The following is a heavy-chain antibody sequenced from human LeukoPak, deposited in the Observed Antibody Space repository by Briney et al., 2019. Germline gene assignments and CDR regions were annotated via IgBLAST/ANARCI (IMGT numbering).Heavy chain of an antibody. D-gene: IGHD3-3*01. CDR2: IRQDGSEK. J-gene: IGHJ6*03. CDR3: ARVDSDFWSGQYYYYYMDV. V-gene: IGHV3-7*01. CDR1: GFTFSSNW. Sequence: PGGSLRLSRAASGFTFSSNWMSWVRQAPGKGLEWVANIRQDGSEKYYVDSVKGRFTISRDNAKNSLYLQMNSLRAEDTAVYYCARVDSDFWSGQYYYYYMDVWGKGTTVTVSS.